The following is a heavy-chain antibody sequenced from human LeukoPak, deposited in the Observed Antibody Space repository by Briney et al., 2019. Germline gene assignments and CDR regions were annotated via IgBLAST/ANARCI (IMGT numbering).Heavy chain of an antibody. CDR3: ARELKEERAGVTDNWFDP. CDR2: IYYSGST. J-gene: IGHJ5*02. CDR1: GGSISSNY. D-gene: IGHD2-21*02. Sequence: SETLSLTCTVSGGSISSNYWSWIRQPPGKGLEWIGNIYYSGSTTYNPSLKSRVTISLDTSKNQFSLKLSSVTAADTAVYYCARELKEERAGVTDNWFDPWGQGTLVTVSS. V-gene: IGHV4-59*01.